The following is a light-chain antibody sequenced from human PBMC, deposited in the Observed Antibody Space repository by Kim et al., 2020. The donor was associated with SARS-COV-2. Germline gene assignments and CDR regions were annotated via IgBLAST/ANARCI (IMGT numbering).Light chain of an antibody. V-gene: IGKV1-9*01. CDR1: QGISGY. J-gene: IGKJ2*01. Sequence: AAVGDRVTITCRTSQGISGYLAWFQQQPGKAPKLLIYAASTLQGGVPSRFSGSGSGTEFTLTIGSLQPEDFATYYCHQLNSYPPTFGQGTKLEI. CDR2: AAS. CDR3: HQLNSYPPT.